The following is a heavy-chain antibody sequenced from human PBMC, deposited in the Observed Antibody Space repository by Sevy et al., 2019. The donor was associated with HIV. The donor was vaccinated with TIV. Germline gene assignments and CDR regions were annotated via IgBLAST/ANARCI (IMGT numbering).Heavy chain of an antibody. J-gene: IGHJ4*02. CDR2: IWYDGSNK. CDR1: GFTFSSYG. CDR3: ARERLAVAGIGYYFDY. Sequence: GGSLRLSCAASGFTFSSYGMHWVRQAPGKGLEWVAIIWYDGSNKYYVDSVKGRFTISRDNSKNTLYLQMNSLRAEDTAVYYCARERLAVAGIGYYFDYWGQGTLVTASS. V-gene: IGHV3-33*01. D-gene: IGHD6-19*01.